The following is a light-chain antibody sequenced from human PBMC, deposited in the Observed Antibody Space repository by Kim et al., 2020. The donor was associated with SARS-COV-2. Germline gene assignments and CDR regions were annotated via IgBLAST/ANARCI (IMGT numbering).Light chain of an antibody. J-gene: IGLJ3*02. CDR1: STNIGGYDY. CDR3: CSYAGTYPWV. Sequence: QSALAQPRSVSGSPGQSINISCAGTSTNIGGYDYVSWYQQHPGKVPKLMIYDVTRRPSGVPDRFSGSKSGSTASLTISWLQAEDEADYYCCSYAGTYPWVFGGGTQLTVL. V-gene: IGLV2-11*01. CDR2: DVT.